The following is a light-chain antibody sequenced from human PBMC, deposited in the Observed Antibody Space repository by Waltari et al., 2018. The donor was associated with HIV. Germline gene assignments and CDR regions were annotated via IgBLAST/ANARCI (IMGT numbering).Light chain of an antibody. Sequence: QSVLTQPPSVSGAPGQRVTISCTGSSSHIGAGSDIHWYQQLPGTAPTLLLSGSGNRPSGVPDRFSGSKSGTSASLAITGLQAEDEADYYCQSYDSSLTGSVFGGGTKLTVL. CDR3: QSYDSSLTGSV. V-gene: IGLV1-40*01. CDR1: SSHIGAGSD. CDR2: GSG. J-gene: IGLJ2*01.